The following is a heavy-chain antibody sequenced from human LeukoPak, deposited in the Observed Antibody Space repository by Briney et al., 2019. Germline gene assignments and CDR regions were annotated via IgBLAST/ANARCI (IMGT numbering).Heavy chain of an antibody. CDR2: IHPSGIF. CDR1: GGSCDDYY. V-gene: IGHV4-34*01. D-gene: IGHD5-24*01. CDR3: ARGRDRSKTGDH. J-gene: IGHJ4*02. Sequence: SETLSLTCAVYGGSCDDYYCSWIRQPPGKGPEWIGEIHPSGIFYHNPSLMSRVTISIDTSKSQFSLRLTSVTAADTAFYYCARGRDRSKTGDHWGQGSLVTVSS.